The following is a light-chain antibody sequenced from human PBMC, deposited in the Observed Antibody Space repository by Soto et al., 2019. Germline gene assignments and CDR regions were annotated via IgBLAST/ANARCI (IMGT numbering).Light chain of an antibody. CDR3: QQRSNLPLT. CDR1: QSVSSY. CDR2: DAS. J-gene: IGKJ3*01. Sequence: EIVLTQSPATLSLSPGERATLSCRASQSVSSYLAWYQQKPGQAPRLLIYDASNRATGIPARFSGSGSGTDFTLTISSLEPEDFAVYYCQQRSNLPLTFGPGTKVDIK. V-gene: IGKV3-11*01.